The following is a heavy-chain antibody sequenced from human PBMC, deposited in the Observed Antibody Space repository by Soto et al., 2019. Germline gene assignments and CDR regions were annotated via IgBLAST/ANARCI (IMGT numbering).Heavy chain of an antibody. J-gene: IGHJ4*02. Sequence: PSETLSLTCTVSGGSISSYYWSWIRQPPGKGLEWIGYIYYSGSTNYNPSLKSRVTISVDTSKNQFSLKLSSVTAADTAVYYCARARSFRYYYGSGILNYWGQGTLVTVSS. V-gene: IGHV4-59*12. D-gene: IGHD3-10*01. CDR1: GGSISSYY. CDR3: ARARSFRYYYGSGILNY. CDR2: IYYSGST.